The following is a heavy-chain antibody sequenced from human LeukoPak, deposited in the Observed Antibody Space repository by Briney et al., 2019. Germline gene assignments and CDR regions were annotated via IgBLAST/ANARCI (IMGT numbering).Heavy chain of an antibody. V-gene: IGHV1-69*04. CDR3: ATTNDGGGYQWGDFFDF. D-gene: IGHD3-22*01. Sequence: GASVTVSCKASGGTSNSHAISWVRQAPGQGLEWMGRIIPNLGTTNRAQNFQDRVTLTADKSTNTAYMELTSLTSDDTAVYYCATTNDGGGYQWGDFFDFWGQGTLVTVSS. CDR1: GGTSNSHA. J-gene: IGHJ4*02. CDR2: IIPNLGTT.